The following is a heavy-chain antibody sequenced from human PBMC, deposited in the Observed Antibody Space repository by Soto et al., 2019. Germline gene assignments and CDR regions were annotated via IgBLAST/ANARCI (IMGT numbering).Heavy chain of an antibody. J-gene: IGHJ4*02. CDR3: TENRSPGGRGPNYLDY. V-gene: IGHV3-23*01. Sequence: EVQLLESGGGLIQPGGSLRLSCAASGFTFSSYVMNWVRQAPGKGLQWVSAIRGSGTNILYADSVKGRFTISRDNSRNPVYLEKDSLRAEDTGVYYCTENRSPGGRGPNYLDYWGLGNLVTVSS. CDR1: GFTFSSYV. CDR2: IRGSGTNI.